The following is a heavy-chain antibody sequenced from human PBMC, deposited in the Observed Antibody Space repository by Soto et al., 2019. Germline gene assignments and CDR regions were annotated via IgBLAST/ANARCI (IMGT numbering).Heavy chain of an antibody. J-gene: IGHJ3*01. V-gene: IGHV3-21*01. CDR1: GFNFSSYT. CDR2: ISSGNRYI. D-gene: IGHD2-15*01. Sequence: GGSLRLSCAASGFNFSSYTMNWVRQAPGKGLEWVSSISSGNRYIYYADSVRGRLIISRDDATNSLYLQMTSLRAEDTAVYYCARDRCRSASCYQTYAFDLWGQGTMVTVSS. CDR3: ARDRCRSASCYQTYAFDL.